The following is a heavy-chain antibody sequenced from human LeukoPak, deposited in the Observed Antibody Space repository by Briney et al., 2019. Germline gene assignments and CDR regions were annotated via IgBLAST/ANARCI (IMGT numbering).Heavy chain of an antibody. D-gene: IGHD2-15*01. CDR1: GFTLSSYG. CDR3: EGARIWPSDGMDV. CDR2: IWYDGSNK. J-gene: IGHJ6*02. V-gene: IGHV3-33*01. Sequence: GRSLRLSCAASGFTLSSYGMHWVRQAPGKGLEWVAVIWYDGSNKYYADSVKGRFTISRDNSKNTLYLQMNSLRAEDTAVYYCEGARIWPSDGMDVWGQGTTVTVSS.